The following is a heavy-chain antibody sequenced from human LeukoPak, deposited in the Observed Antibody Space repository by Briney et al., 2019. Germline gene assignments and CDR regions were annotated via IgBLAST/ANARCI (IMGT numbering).Heavy chain of an antibody. J-gene: IGHJ4*02. Sequence: SETLSLTCTVSGGSISSYYWSWIRQPAGKGLEWIGRIYTSGSTNYNPSLTSRVTMSVDTSKNQFSLKLSSVTAADTAVYYCARDHSSSWTHYFDYWGRGTLVTVSS. V-gene: IGHV4-4*07. CDR3: ARDHSSSWTHYFDY. CDR2: IYTSGST. CDR1: GGSISSYY. D-gene: IGHD6-13*01.